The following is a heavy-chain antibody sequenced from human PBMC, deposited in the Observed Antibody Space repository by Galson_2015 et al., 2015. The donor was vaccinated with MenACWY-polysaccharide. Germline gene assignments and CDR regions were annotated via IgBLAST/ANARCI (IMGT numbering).Heavy chain of an antibody. D-gene: IGHD3-22*01. CDR2: IFPGNSEP. CDR1: GDTFTTPW. Sequence: QSGAEVKKPGESLKISCKGSGDTFTTPWIGWGRQMPGKALEWMGVIFPGNSEPIYSRSFQGQVTISAAKSFTPATLQWSILRTPDTAMFYCARRGNDYDSNLGRGWYFDPWGRGTLVTVSS. CDR3: ARRGNDYDSNLGRGWYFDP. J-gene: IGHJ2*01. V-gene: IGHV5-51*03.